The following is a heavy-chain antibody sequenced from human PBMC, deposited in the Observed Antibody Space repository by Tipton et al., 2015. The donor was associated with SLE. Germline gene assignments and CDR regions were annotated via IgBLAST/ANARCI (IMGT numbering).Heavy chain of an antibody. J-gene: IGHJ3*02. V-gene: IGHV4-39*07. D-gene: IGHD3-16*01. CDR2: ISSSGST. CDR1: GGSISSSSYY. Sequence: TLSLTCTVSGGSISSSSYYWGWIRQPPGKGLEWIGSISSSGSTYFNPSLLSRVTLAVDTSKNQISLKMSSVTAADTAVYYCAREKGDAYPNLVAFDIWGQGTMVTVSS. CDR3: AREKGDAYPNLVAFDI.